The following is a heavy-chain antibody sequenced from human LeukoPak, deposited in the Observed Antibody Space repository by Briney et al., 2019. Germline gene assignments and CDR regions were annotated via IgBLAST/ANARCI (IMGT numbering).Heavy chain of an antibody. CDR1: GFTFSSYA. CDR3: ARESPQSFDY. V-gene: IGHV3-30-3*01. CDR2: ISYDGSNK. J-gene: IGHJ4*02. Sequence: GGSLRLSCAASGFTFSSYAMHWVRQAPGKGLEWVAVISYDGSNKYYADSVKGRFTISRDNSKNTLYLQMNSLRAEDTAVYYCARESPQSFDYWGQGTLVTVSS.